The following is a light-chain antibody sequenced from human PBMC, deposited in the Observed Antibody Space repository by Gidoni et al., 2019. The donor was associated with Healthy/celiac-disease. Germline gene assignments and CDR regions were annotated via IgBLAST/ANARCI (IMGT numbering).Light chain of an antibody. Sequence: DIELTQSPSPLSSSPGERATITCRASQSISSYLDWYHQKPGKAPRLLIYDASSWHTGIPARFSGSGSGTDFTLTISSLEPEDFAVYYCQQRYSRPRTFGGGTKVEIK. CDR3: QQRYSRPRT. V-gene: IGKV3-11*01. CDR1: QSISSY. J-gene: IGKJ4*01. CDR2: DAS.